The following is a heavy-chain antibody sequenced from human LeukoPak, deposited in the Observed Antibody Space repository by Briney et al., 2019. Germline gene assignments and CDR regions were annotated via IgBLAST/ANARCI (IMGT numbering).Heavy chain of an antibody. D-gene: IGHD2-2*01. Sequence: SETLSLTCGVSGGSLSFYYWSWIRQSPGKGLEWIAEISQNGDSNYNMSLKSRVTISLDKSKNQVSLKLNSVTAADTAVYYCAREQHSRPYQLLFNNWFDPWGQGTLVTVSS. CDR3: AREQHSRPYQLLFNNWFDP. CDR2: ISQNGDS. J-gene: IGHJ5*02. V-gene: IGHV4-34*01. CDR1: GGSLSFYY.